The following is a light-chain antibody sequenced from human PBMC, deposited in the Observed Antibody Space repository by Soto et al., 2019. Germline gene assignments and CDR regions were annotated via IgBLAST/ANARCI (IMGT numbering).Light chain of an antibody. Sequence: DIQMTQSPSTLSASVGDTVTITCRASQTVDTWLAWYQQKPGKAPKLLIYDASSLQSGVSSRFSASGSGTEFTLTISSLQPDDFATYYCQQYKTYVLTLGQGTRLEIK. V-gene: IGKV1-5*01. CDR2: DAS. J-gene: IGKJ5*01. CDR1: QTVDTW. CDR3: QQYKTYVLT.